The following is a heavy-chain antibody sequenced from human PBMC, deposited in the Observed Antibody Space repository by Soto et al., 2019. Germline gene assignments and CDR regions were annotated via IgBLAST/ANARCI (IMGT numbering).Heavy chain of an antibody. D-gene: IGHD4-4*01. Sequence: QLQLQESGPGLVKPSEILSLTCTVSGDSISSSSYYWGWIRQPPGKGLEWIGSIYYSGSTYYNPSLKSRVTISVDTSKNQFSLKLSSVTAADTAVHYCARSGGLQHIDYWGQGTLVTVSS. V-gene: IGHV4-39*01. CDR1: GDSISSSSYY. J-gene: IGHJ4*02. CDR2: IYYSGST. CDR3: ARSGGLQHIDY.